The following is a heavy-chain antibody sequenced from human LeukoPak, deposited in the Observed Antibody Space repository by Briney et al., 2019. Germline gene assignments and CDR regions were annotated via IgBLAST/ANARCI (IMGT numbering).Heavy chain of an antibody. J-gene: IGHJ5*02. D-gene: IGHD5-18*01. V-gene: IGHV3-11*01. CDR1: GLTLSDYY. CDR3: ARAPKLFGIQLWLVANWFDP. Sequence: PGGSLRLSCAASGLTLSDYYMSWIRQTPGKGLEWVSYIDRSGSSIYYADSVRGRFTVSRDNAKNSLFLQMNNLRAEDTALYYCARAPKLFGIQLWLVANWFDPWGQGTLVTVSS. CDR2: IDRSGSSI.